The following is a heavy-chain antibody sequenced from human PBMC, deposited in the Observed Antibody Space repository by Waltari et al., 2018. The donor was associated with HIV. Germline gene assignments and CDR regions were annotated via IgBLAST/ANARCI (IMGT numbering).Heavy chain of an antibody. CDR2: MNPNSGNT. D-gene: IGHD3-22*01. V-gene: IGHV1-8*01. J-gene: IGHJ4*02. Sequence: QVQLVQSGDEVKKPGASVKVSCKASGYTFTSYDHNWVRQGTGQGLEWMGWMNPNSGNTGYAQKLQGRVTMTRNTSISTAYMELSSLRSEDTAVYYCARVKGYYYDSSGYFKYWGQGTLVTVSS. CDR1: GYTFTSYD. CDR3: ARVKGYYYDSSGYFKY.